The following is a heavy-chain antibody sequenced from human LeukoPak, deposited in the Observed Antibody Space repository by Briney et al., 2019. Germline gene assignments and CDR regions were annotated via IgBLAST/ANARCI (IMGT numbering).Heavy chain of an antibody. D-gene: IGHD3-16*01. Sequence: GGSLRLSCAASGFIFSTYTMNWVRQAPGKGLEWVSSISSNSTYIYDADSVKGRLTISRDNAKNSVFLQMNSLRAEDTAVYYCAKGYKGYLWGSSGFAGTFYFDYWGQGILVKVSS. V-gene: IGHV3-21*01. J-gene: IGHJ4*02. CDR1: GFIFSTYT. CDR2: ISSNSTYI. CDR3: AKGYKGYLWGSSGFAGTFYFDY.